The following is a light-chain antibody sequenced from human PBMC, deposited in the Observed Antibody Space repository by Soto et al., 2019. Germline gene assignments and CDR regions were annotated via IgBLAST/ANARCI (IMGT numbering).Light chain of an antibody. CDR1: QSVSSY. CDR2: GAS. J-gene: IGKJ1*01. V-gene: IGKV3-20*01. CDR3: QQYGSSSRT. Sequence: DIVLTQSLGILSLSPGERATLSCRASQSVSSYLAWYQQKPGQAPRLLIYGASSRATGIPDRFSGGGSGTDFTLTISRLEPEDFAVYYCQQYGSSSRTFGQGTKAEVK.